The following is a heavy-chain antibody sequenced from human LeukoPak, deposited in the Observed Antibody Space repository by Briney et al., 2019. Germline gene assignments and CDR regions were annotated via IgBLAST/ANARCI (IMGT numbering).Heavy chain of an antibody. D-gene: IGHD3-16*01. CDR1: GFTFSYFG. Sequence: GGSLRLSCAASGFTFSYFGIHWVRQAPGKGLEWLAAISYDGSDKYYADSVKGRFTISRDNSKNTLYLQMNSLRAEDTAVYYCARHWAGFDYWGQGTLVTVSS. V-gene: IGHV3-30*03. CDR3: ARHWAGFDY. J-gene: IGHJ4*02. CDR2: ISYDGSDK.